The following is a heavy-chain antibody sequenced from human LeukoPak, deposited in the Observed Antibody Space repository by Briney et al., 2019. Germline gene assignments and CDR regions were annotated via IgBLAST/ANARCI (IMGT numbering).Heavy chain of an antibody. D-gene: IGHD3-10*01. CDR3: ARLGITMVRGVLYYYYGMDV. CDR2: INHSGST. CDR1: GGSFSGYY. J-gene: IGHJ6*02. Sequence: SETLSLTCAVYGGSFSGYYWSWIRQPPGKGLEWIGEINHSGSTNYNPSLKSRVTISVDTSKNQFSLKLSSVTAADTAVYYCARLGITMVRGVLYYYYGMDVWGQGTTVTVSS. V-gene: IGHV4-34*01.